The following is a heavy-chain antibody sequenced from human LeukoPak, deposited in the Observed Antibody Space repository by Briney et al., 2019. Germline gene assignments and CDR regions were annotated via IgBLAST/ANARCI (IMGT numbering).Heavy chain of an antibody. D-gene: IGHD6-6*01. Sequence: SETLSLTCTVSGGSISSYYWSWIRQPPGKGLEWIGYIYYGGSTNYNPSLKSRVTISVDTSKNQFSLKLSSVTAADTAVYYCARGEQLVTSYYYYYYMDVWGKGTTVTVSS. CDR1: GGSISSYY. CDR2: IYYGGST. J-gene: IGHJ6*03. V-gene: IGHV4-59*01. CDR3: ARGEQLVTSYYYYYYMDV.